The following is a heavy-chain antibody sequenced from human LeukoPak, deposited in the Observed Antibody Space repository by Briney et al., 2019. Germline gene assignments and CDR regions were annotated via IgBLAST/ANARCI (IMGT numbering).Heavy chain of an antibody. Sequence: GGSLRLSCAASGFTFSSYSMNWVRQAPGKGLEWVSYISSSSSTIYYADSVKGRFTISRDNAKNSLYLQMNSLRAEDTAVYYCARDTAMVYFDYWGQGTLVTVSS. D-gene: IGHD5-18*01. J-gene: IGHJ4*02. CDR3: ARDTAMVYFDY. CDR2: ISSSSSTI. V-gene: IGHV3-48*01. CDR1: GFTFSSYS.